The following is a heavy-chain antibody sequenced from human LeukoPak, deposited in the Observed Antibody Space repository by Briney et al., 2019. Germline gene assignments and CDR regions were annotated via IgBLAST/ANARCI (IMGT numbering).Heavy chain of an antibody. D-gene: IGHD2-2*01. V-gene: IGHV4-38-2*02. CDR3: ARRGYQPPHYYVDV. Sequence: SETLSLTCSVSGYSISTVFHWGWIRQSPGKGLEWLWTMHPTAVSYYNPSLKSCVTVSLDTSKNQFSLKLISMSAADTAVYYCARRGYQPPHYYVDVWGKGTAGTVSS. CDR1: GYSISTVFH. J-gene: IGHJ6*03. CDR2: MHPTAVS.